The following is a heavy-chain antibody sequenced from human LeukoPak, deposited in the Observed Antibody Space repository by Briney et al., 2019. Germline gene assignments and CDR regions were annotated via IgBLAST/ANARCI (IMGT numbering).Heavy chain of an antibody. CDR1: GFSLSTSGVG. CDR3: APRLGVYSYGTYFDY. Sequence: SGPTLVNPTQTLTLTCTFSGFSLSTSGVGVGWIRQPPGKALEWLALIYWNDDKRYSPSLKSRLTIAKDTSKNQVVLTMTNMDPVDTATYYCAPRLGVYSYGTYFDYWGQGTLVTVSS. V-gene: IGHV2-5*01. D-gene: IGHD5-18*01. J-gene: IGHJ4*02. CDR2: IYWNDDK.